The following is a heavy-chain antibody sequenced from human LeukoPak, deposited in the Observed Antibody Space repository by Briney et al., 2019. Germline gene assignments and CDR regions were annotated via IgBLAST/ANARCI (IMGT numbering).Heavy chain of an antibody. Sequence: ASVKVSCKASGGTFSSYAISWVRQAPGQGLEWMGRIIPILGIANYAQKFQGRVTITADKSTSTAYMELSSLRSEDTAVYYCARMVTTTDGMDVWGQGTTVTVSS. J-gene: IGHJ6*02. CDR3: ARMVTTTDGMDV. V-gene: IGHV1-69*04. CDR1: GGTFSSYA. D-gene: IGHD4-17*01. CDR2: IIPILGIA.